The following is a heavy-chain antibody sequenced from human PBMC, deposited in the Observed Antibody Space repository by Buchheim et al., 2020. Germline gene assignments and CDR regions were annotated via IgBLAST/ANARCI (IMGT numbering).Heavy chain of an antibody. CDR3: AVWTDYDFWWGAFDY. CDR1: GYTFTGYY. D-gene: IGHD3-3*01. V-gene: IGHV1-2*04. CDR2: INPNSGGT. Sequence: QVQLVQSGAEVKKPGASVKVSCKASGYTFTGYYMHWVRQAPGPGLEWMGWINPNSGGTNYAQKFQGWVTMTRDTSISPAYMELSRLRSDDTAVYYCAVWTDYDFWWGAFDYWGQGTL. J-gene: IGHJ4*02.